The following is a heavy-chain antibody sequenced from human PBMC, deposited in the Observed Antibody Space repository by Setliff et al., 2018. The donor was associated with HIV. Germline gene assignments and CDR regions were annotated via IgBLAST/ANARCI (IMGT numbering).Heavy chain of an antibody. CDR2: IYISGTT. CDR3: AREHCSGGSWSLNWFDP. V-gene: IGHV4-61*05. Sequence: SETLSLTCTVSGGSISSTSYYWGWIRQPPGTGLEWIAYIYISGTTNYNPSLKSRVTISLDTSRNQFSLKLGSVTAADTAMYYCAREHCSGGSWSLNWFDPWGQGHWSPSPQ. D-gene: IGHD2-15*01. CDR1: GGSISSTSYY. J-gene: IGHJ5*02.